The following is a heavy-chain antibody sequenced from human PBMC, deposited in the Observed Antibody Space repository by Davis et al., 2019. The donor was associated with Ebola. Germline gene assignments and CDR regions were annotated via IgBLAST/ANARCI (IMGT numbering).Heavy chain of an antibody. CDR1: GYSFTNYW. D-gene: IGHD1-20*01. CDR3: ASLRRTITGMDDAFDI. Sequence: QVSCKGSGYSFTNYWIGWVRRMPGKGLEWVGIIYPGDSDTRYSPSFRGQVTISADKSTRTAYLQWGSLKASDTAMYYCASLRRTITGMDDAFDIWGQGTMVTVSS. V-gene: IGHV5-51*01. CDR2: IYPGDSDT. J-gene: IGHJ3*02.